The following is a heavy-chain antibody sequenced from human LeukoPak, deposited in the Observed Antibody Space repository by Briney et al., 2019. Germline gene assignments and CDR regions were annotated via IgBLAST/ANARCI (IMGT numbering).Heavy chain of an antibody. CDR2: INHSGST. D-gene: IGHD2-15*01. CDR1: GGSFSNYY. V-gene: IGHV4-34*01. J-gene: IGHJ4*02. CDR3: ARDGWPAFDY. Sequence: ASETLSLTCAVYGGSFSNYYWSWIRQPPGKGLEWIGEINHSGSTNYNPSLKSRVTISVDTSKNQFSLNLRSVTAADTAVYYCARDGWPAFDYWGQGTLVTVSS.